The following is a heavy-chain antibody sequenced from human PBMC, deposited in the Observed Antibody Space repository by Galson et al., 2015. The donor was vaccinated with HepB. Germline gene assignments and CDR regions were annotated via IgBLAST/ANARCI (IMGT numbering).Heavy chain of an antibody. V-gene: IGHV3-7*01. CDR3: ARDDTYGQVDAFDI. CDR2: INQDGSQK. J-gene: IGHJ3*02. CDR1: GFAFNNYW. Sequence: SLRLSCAASGFAFNNYWMSWVRQAPGKGLEWVADINQDGSQKYYVDDVKGRFTISRDNAKNSLYLQMNSLRAEDTAVYYCARDDTYGQVDAFDIWGQGTMVTVSS. D-gene: IGHD5-18*01.